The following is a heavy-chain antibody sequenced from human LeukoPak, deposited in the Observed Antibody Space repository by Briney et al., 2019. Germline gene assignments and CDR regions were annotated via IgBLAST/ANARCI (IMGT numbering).Heavy chain of an antibody. V-gene: IGHV4-59*01. CDR3: ARALRSYYMDV. Sequence: KPSETLSLTCTVSSGSISSYYWNWIRQPPGKGLEWIGYIYYSGSTNYNPSLKSRVTISVDTSKNQFSLKLSSVTAADTAVYYCARALRSYYMDVWGKGTTVTISS. CDR2: IYYSGST. D-gene: IGHD3-3*01. CDR1: SGSISSYY. J-gene: IGHJ6*03.